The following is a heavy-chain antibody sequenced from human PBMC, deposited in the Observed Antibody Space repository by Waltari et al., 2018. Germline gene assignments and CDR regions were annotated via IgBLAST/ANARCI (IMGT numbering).Heavy chain of an antibody. CDR1: GYSISSGYY. D-gene: IGHD1-26*01. J-gene: IGHJ4*02. CDR2: IYHSGST. V-gene: IGHV4-38-2*01. CDR3: ARSLKWELPAG. Sequence: QVQLQESGPGLVKPSETLSLTCAVSGYSISSGYYWGWIRQPPGKGLEWIGSIYHSGSTYYNPSLKSRVTISVDTSKNQFSLKLSSVTAADTAVYYCARSLKWELPAGWGQEPWSSSPQ.